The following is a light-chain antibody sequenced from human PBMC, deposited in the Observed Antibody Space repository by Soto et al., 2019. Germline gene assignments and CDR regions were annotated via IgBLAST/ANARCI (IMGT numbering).Light chain of an antibody. J-gene: IGLJ1*01. CDR3: SSHTSYSTRV. CDR1: SSDVGGYNY. CDR2: EVS. V-gene: IGLV2-14*01. Sequence: QSALTQPASVSGSPGQSIAISCTGTSSDVGGYNYVSWYQQHPGKVPKLMIHEVSNRPSGISDRFSGSKSGNTASLTISGLQADDEADYYCSSHTSYSTRVFGTGTKLTVL.